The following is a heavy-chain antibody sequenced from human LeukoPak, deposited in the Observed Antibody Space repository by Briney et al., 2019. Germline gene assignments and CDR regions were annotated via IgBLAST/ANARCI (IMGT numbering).Heavy chain of an antibody. CDR3: ARVGVAGSAGFDY. J-gene: IGHJ4*02. CDR2: IYYSGST. V-gene: IGHV4-30-4*07. CDR1: GGSISSGGYS. Sequence: PSETLSLTCAVSGGSISSGGYSWSWIRQPPGKGLEWIGYIYYSGSTYYNPSLKSRVTISVDTSKNQFSLKLSSVTAADTAVYYCARVGVAGSAGFDYWGQGTLVTVSS.